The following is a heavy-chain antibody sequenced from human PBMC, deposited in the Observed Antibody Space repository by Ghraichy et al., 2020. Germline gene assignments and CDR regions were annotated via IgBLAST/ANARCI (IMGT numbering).Heavy chain of an antibody. J-gene: IGHJ6*02. V-gene: IGHV1-18*01. CDR2: ISAYNGNK. Sequence: ASVKVSCKASGYTFTSYGSSWVRQAPGQGLEWMGWISAYNGNKNYAQKLQGRVTMTTDTSTSTDYMELRSLRSDDTAVYYCARDNRGDCSGGSCYSGYYYYGMDVWGQGTTVTVSS. CDR1: GYTFTSYG. CDR3: ARDNRGDCSGGSCYSGYYYYGMDV. D-gene: IGHD2-15*01.